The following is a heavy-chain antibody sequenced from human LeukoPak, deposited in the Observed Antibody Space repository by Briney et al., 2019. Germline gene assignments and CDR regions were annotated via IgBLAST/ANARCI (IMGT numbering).Heavy chain of an antibody. D-gene: IGHD3-10*01. CDR1: GFTASSNY. CDR2: IYSGGST. V-gene: IGHV3-53*01. CDR3: ARAPPYYYGSGSYWYYYGMDV. Sequence: GGSLRLSCAASGFTASSNYMSWVRQAPGKGLEWVSVIYSGGSTYYADSVKGRFTISRDNSKNTLYLQMNSLRAEDTAVYYCARAPPYYYGSGSYWYYYGMDVWGQGTTVTVPS. J-gene: IGHJ6*02.